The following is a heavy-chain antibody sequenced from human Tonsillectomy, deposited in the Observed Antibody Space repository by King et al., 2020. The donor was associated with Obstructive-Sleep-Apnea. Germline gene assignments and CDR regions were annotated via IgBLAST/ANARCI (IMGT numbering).Heavy chain of an antibody. D-gene: IGHD3-10*01. CDR1: GYTFTGYY. V-gene: IGHV1-2*02. J-gene: IGHJ4*02. CDR2: ISPNSGAT. Sequence: QLVQSGAEVKKPGASVKVSCKASGYTFTGYYIHWLRQAPGQGLEWMGWISPNSGATQYAQKFQGRVTMTRDTSISTAYMELGRWRSDDTAIYYCARDMSAYDSTSPAYWGQGTLVTVSS. CDR3: ARDMSAYDSTSPAY.